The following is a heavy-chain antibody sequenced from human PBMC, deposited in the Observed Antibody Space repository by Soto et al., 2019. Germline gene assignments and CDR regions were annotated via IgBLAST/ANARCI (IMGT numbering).Heavy chain of an antibody. CDR3: AKGKTSGCYYFDF. D-gene: IGHD6-19*01. V-gene: IGHV3-23*01. J-gene: IGHJ4*02. CDR2: ISGSCGST. CDR1: GFTFDSCA. Sequence: EVQILESGGGLVQPGGSLRLSCAASGFTFDSCAMSWVRQDPGKGLEWILGISGSCGSTYYADSVKGRFATSRDNSKNTVYLQLTSLRAADTAVYYCAKGKTSGCYYFDFWGQGTLVTVSS.